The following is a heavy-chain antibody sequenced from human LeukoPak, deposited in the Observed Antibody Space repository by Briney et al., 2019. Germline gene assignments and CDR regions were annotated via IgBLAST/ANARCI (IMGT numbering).Heavy chain of an antibody. CDR1: GDSVSSNSAA. CDR2: TYYRSKWYN. Sequence: SQTLSLTCAPSGDSVSSNSAAWNWIRQSPSRGLEWLGRTYYRSKWYNDYAVSVKSRITINPDTSKNQFSLQLNSVTPEDTAVYYCARGKQQLADYYYYGMDVWGQGTTVTVSS. J-gene: IGHJ6*02. CDR3: ARGKQQLADYYYYGMDV. V-gene: IGHV6-1*01. D-gene: IGHD6-13*01.